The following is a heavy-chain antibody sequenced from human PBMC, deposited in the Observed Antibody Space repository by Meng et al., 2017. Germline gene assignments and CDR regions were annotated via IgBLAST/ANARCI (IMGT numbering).Heavy chain of an antibody. V-gene: IGHV1-69*13. J-gene: IGHJ4*02. CDR3: ARIWNSLKDYDY. D-gene: IGHD1-7*01. Sequence: VQRVQPGAKVKKPGVSVKVSCKASGYPFTSYDINWVRQATGQGLEWMGGIIPIFGTANYAQKFQGRVTITADESTSTAYMELSSLRSEDTAVYYCARIWNSLKDYDYWGQGTLVTVSS. CDR1: GYPFTSYD. CDR2: IIPIFGTA.